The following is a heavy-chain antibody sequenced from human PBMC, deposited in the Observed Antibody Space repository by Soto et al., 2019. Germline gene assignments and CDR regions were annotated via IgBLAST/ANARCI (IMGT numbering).Heavy chain of an antibody. V-gene: IGHV3-23*01. D-gene: IGHD6-19*01. CDR2: ISQIGNTA. J-gene: IGHJ4*02. CDR3: AKVYVSGWFSFDH. Sequence: GGSLRLSCAASGFTFSNYAMNWVRQAPGRGLEWVSSISQIGNTAYYADSVKGRFTISRDNSRDTLSLQMNSLRVEDTALYFCAKVYVSGWFSFDHWGQGIQVTVSS. CDR1: GFTFSNYA.